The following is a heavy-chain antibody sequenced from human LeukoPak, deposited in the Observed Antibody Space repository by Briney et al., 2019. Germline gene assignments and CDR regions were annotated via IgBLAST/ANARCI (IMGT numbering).Heavy chain of an antibody. CDR3: ARHISRGGLALDY. J-gene: IGHJ4*02. Sequence: SETLSLTCTVSGGSISSYYWSWIRQPPGKGLEWIGYIYTSGSTNYNPSLKSRVTISVDTSKNQFSLKLSSVTAADTAVYYCARHISRGGLALDYWGQGTLVTVSS. D-gene: IGHD2-21*01. CDR2: IYTSGST. CDR1: GGSISSYY. V-gene: IGHV4-4*09.